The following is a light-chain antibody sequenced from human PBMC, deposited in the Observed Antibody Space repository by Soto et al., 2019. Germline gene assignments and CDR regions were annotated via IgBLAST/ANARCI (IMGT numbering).Light chain of an antibody. J-gene: IGKJ2*01. V-gene: IGKV3-20*01. CDR2: GAS. CDR3: QQYDSSPPKYT. CDR1: QSVASSY. Sequence: EIVLTQSTDTLSLSPGERATLSCRASQSVASSYFAWYQQKPGQAPSLLIYGASNRATGIPDRFSGSGSGTDFTLTISRLEPEDFAVYYCQQYDSSPPKYTFGQGTKLEIK.